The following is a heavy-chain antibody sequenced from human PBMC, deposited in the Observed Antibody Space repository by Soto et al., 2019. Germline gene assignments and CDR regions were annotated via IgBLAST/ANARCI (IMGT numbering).Heavy chain of an antibody. CDR1: GYTFTSYG. D-gene: IGHD2-15*01. Sequence: QVQLVQSGAEVKKPGASVKVSCKASGYTFTSYGISGVRQAPGQGLEWMGWISAYSGSTKYAQKLQDRVTMTTDTSTNMAYMELRSLRSDDTAIYYCARGPPTSCSGGNCYSHYFDYWGQGTLVTVSS. CDR3: ARGPPTSCSGGNCYSHYFDY. CDR2: ISAYSGST. V-gene: IGHV1-18*01. J-gene: IGHJ4*02.